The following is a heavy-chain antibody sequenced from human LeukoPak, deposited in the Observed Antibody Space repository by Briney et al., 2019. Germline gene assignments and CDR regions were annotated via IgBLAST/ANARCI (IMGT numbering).Heavy chain of an antibody. CDR3: ARGVDDYYYYYMDV. Sequence: ASVKVSCKASGYTFTSYGISWVRQAPGQGLEWMGWISAYNGNTNYAQKLQGRVTMTTDTSTSTAYMELRSLKSDDTAVYYCARGVDDYYYYYMDVWGKGTTVTVSS. D-gene: IGHD5-12*01. J-gene: IGHJ6*03. CDR1: GYTFTSYG. CDR2: ISAYNGNT. V-gene: IGHV1-18*01.